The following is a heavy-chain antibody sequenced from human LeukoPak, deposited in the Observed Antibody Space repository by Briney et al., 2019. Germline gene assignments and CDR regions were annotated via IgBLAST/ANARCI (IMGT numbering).Heavy chain of an antibody. CDR3: ARILRFLEWLPYYFDY. Sequence: SETLFLTCTVSGYSISSGYYWGWIRQPPGKGLEWIGSIYHSGSTYYNPSLKSRVTISVDTSKNQFSLKLSSVTAADTAVYYCARILRFLEWLPYYFDYWGQGTLVTVSS. CDR2: IYHSGST. D-gene: IGHD3-3*01. CDR1: GYSISSGYY. J-gene: IGHJ4*02. V-gene: IGHV4-38-2*02.